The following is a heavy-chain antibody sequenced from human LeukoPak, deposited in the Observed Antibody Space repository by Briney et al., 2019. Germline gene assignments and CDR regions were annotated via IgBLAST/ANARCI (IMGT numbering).Heavy chain of an antibody. J-gene: IGHJ4*02. V-gene: IGHV3-23*01. Sequence: GGSLRLSCAASGFTFSSYAMSWVRQAPGTGLEWVSAISGSGCSTYYADSVKGRFTISRDNSKNTLYLQMISLRAEDTAVYYCAKVPYYDFWSGPDYWGQGTLVTVSS. CDR2: ISGSGCST. D-gene: IGHD3-3*01. CDR3: AKVPYYDFWSGPDY. CDR1: GFTFSSYA.